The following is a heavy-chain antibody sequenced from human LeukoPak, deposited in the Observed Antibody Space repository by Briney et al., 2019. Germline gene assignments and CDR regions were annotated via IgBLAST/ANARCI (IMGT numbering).Heavy chain of an antibody. J-gene: IGHJ6*03. CDR1: GFTFSSYS. D-gene: IGHD6-19*01. V-gene: IGHV3-21*04. CDR2: ISSSSSYI. Sequence: GGSLRLSCAASGFTFSSYSMNWVRQAPGKGLEWVSSISSSSSYIYYADSVKGRFTISRDNANNSLYLQMNSLMAEDTALYYCARDGGWYKRGLDYFYYYMDVWGKGTTVTVSS. CDR3: ARDGGWYKRGLDYFYYYMDV.